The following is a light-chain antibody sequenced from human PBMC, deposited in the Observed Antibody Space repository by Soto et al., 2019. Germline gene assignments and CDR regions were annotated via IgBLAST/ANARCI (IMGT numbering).Light chain of an antibody. CDR3: QQYNSSPLT. CDR1: QSVSTW. J-gene: IGKJ4*01. V-gene: IGKV1-5*03. Sequence: DIHMTQSPSTLSASVGDRVTITCRASQSVSTWLAWYQQKPGKAPNLLIYEASHLESGVPSRFSASGSGTDCTLTISGLQPDDSATYYCQQYNSSPLTFGGGTKVEIQ. CDR2: EAS.